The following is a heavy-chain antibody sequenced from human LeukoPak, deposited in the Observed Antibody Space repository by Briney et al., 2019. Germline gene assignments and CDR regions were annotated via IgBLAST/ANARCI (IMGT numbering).Heavy chain of an antibody. Sequence: GESLKISCKGSGYSFTSYWIGWVRQMPGRGLECMGIIYPGDSDTRYSPSFQGQVTISADKSISTAYLQWSSLKASDTAMYYCARHRINPGSYYQLDHFDYWGQGTLFTVSS. J-gene: IGHJ4*02. D-gene: IGHD1-26*01. V-gene: IGHV5-51*01. CDR2: IYPGDSDT. CDR1: GYSFTSYW. CDR3: ARHRINPGSYYQLDHFDY.